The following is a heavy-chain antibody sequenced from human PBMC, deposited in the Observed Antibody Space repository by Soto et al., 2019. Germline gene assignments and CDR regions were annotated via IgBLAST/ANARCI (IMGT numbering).Heavy chain of an antibody. Sequence: EQLLESGGDLVQPGGSLRLSCVASGITFSPYTMHWVRQTPGKGLEWVAVISYDGSDKNYADSVRGRFTISRDNSKNTLFLQMNSLRAEDTALYYCARGGGFCGADCYKGGIDYWGQGALVTVSS. CDR2: ISYDGSDK. J-gene: IGHJ4*02. CDR1: GITFSPYT. D-gene: IGHD2-21*02. CDR3: ARGGGFCGADCYKGGIDY. V-gene: IGHV3-30-3*01.